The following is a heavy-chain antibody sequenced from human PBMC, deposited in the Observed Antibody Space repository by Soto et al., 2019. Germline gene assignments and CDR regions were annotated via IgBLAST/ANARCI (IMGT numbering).Heavy chain of an antibody. CDR2: ISGSGGST. Sequence: PGGSLRLSCAASGFTFSSYAMSWVRQAPGKGLEWVSAISGSGGSTYYADSVKGRFTISRDNSKNTLYLQMNSLRAEDTAVYYCAKALRSGYYYDSSGPAYYYYGMDVWGQGTXVTVSS. CDR1: GFTFSSYA. V-gene: IGHV3-23*01. CDR3: AKALRSGYYYDSSGPAYYYYGMDV. D-gene: IGHD3-22*01. J-gene: IGHJ6*02.